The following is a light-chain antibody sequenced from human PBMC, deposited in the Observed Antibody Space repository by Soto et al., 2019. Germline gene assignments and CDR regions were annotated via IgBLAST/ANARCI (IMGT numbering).Light chain of an antibody. CDR2: GAS. CDR3: QQYNDWPPYT. Sequence: EVLMTQSPGTLSVSPGERVTVSCRASQSIGSNLAWYQQKPGQDPRLLIYGASTRVIGVPDRFSGGRSGTEFTLTISSLQSEDIAVYFCQQYNDWPPYTFGQGTKLEIK. CDR1: QSIGSN. V-gene: IGKV3-15*01. J-gene: IGKJ2*01.